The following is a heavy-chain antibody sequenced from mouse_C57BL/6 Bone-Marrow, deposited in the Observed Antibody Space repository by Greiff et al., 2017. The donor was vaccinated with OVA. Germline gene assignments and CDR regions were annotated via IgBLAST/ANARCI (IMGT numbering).Heavy chain of an antibody. J-gene: IGHJ1*03. CDR3: ARVGYYGSSLYWYFDV. CDR2: IYPRDGST. D-gene: IGHD1-1*01. V-gene: IGHV1-85*01. CDR1: GYTFTSYD. Sequence: VQLQQPGAELVKPGASVKVSCKASGYTFTSYDINWVKQRPGQGLEWIGWIYPRDGSTKYNEKFKGKATLTVDTSSSTAYMELHSLTSEDSAVYFCARVGYYGSSLYWYFDVWGTGTTVTVSS.